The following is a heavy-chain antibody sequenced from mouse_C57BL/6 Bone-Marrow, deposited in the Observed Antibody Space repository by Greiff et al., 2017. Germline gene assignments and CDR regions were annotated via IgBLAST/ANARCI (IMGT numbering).Heavy chain of an antibody. CDR2: IHPNSGST. CDR3: ARAYYSNYYAMDY. D-gene: IGHD2-5*01. CDR1: GYTFTSYW. V-gene: IGHV1-64*01. J-gene: IGHJ4*01. Sequence: VQLQQPGAELVKPGASVKLSCKASGYTFTSYWMHWVKQRPGQGLEWIGMIHPNSGSTNSNEKFKSKATLTVDKSSSTAYMQLSSLTSEDSAFYYCARAYYSNYYAMDYWGQGTSVTVSS.